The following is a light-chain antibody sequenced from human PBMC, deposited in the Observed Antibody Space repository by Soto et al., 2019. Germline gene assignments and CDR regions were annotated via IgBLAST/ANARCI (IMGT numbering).Light chain of an antibody. Sequence: QSVLTQPPSVSGAPGQRVIVSCTGSTSNIGAGYDVHWYQQLPGTSPKLLIFANSNRPSGVPDRFSASRSGSSASLTITGLQAEDEADYYCQSYDTSLSGSYVFGSRTKVTVL. V-gene: IGLV1-40*01. CDR3: QSYDTSLSGSYV. CDR2: ANS. J-gene: IGLJ1*01. CDR1: TSNIGAGYD.